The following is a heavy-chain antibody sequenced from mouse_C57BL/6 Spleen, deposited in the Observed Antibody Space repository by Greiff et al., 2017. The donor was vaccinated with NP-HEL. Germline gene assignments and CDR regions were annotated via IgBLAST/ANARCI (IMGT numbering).Heavy chain of an antibody. CDR1: GFTFSSYA. V-gene: IGHV5-4*01. Sequence: EVQGVESGGGLVKPGGSLKLSCAASGFTFSSYAMSWVRQTPEKRLEWVATISDGGSYTYYPDNVKGRFTISRDNAKNNLYLQMSHLKSEDTAMYYCAREIYYGNYDAWFAYWGQGTLVTVSA. CDR2: ISDGGSYT. J-gene: IGHJ3*01. CDR3: AREIYYGNYDAWFAY. D-gene: IGHD2-1*01.